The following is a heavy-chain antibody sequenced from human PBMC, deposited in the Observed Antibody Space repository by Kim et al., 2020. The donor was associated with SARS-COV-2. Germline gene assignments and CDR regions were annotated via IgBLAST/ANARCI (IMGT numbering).Heavy chain of an antibody. Sequence: SQTLSLTCAISGDSVSSNSAAWNWIRQSPSRGLEWLGRTYYRSKWYNDYAVSVKSRITINPDTSKNQFSLQLNSVTPEDTAVYYCARDPSITMIVVGNYGMDVWGQGTTVTVSS. CDR3: ARDPSITMIVVGNYGMDV. D-gene: IGHD3-22*01. CDR2: TYYRSKWYN. CDR1: GDSVSSNSAA. V-gene: IGHV6-1*01. J-gene: IGHJ6*02.